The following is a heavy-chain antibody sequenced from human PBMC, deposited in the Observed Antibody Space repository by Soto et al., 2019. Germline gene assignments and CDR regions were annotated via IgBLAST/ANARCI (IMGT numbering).Heavy chain of an antibody. J-gene: IGHJ5*02. CDR1: GLTFSSCA. D-gene: IGHD3-22*01. Sequence: GRSLLLSWAASGLTFSSCAMHWVRQAPGKGLEWVSYISSSSSTIYYADSVKGRFTISRDNAKNSLYLQMNSLRAEDTAVYYCAREGDSSGWYNWFDPWGQGT. CDR2: ISSSSSTI. CDR3: AREGDSSGWYNWFDP. V-gene: IGHV3-48*01.